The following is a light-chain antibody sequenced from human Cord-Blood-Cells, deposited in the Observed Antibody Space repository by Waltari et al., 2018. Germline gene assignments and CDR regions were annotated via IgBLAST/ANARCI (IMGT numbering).Light chain of an antibody. CDR2: DVS. V-gene: IGLV2-14*01. J-gene: IGLJ2*01. Sequence: QSALTQPASVSGSPGQSITISCTGTSSDVGGYTDVSWYQQHPGKAPKLMIYDVSKRPSGVSNRFSGSKSGNTASLTISGLQAEDEADYYCSSYTSSSTFVFGGGTKLTVL. CDR1: SSDVGGYTD. CDR3: SSYTSSSTFV.